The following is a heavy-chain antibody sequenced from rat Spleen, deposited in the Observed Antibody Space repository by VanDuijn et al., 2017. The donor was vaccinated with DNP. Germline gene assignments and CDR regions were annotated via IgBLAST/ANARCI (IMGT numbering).Heavy chain of an antibody. V-gene: IGHV3-1*01. CDR2: ISYSGTT. D-gene: IGHD4-3*01. J-gene: IGHJ4*01. CDR3: ARGDNSGHYAMDV. CDR1: GYSVTSNY. Sequence: EVQLQESGPGLVKPSQSLSLTCSVTGYSVTSNYWAWLRNFPGNKMEWIGHISYSGTTTYKPSLKSRISITRDTSRNQFFLQLNSVTPEDTATYYCARGDNSGHYAMDVWGQGTSVTVSS.